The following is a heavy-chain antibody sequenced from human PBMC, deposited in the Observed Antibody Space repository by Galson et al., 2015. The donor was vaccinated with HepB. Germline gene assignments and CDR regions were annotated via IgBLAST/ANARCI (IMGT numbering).Heavy chain of an antibody. CDR3: ARDLLYYYDSSGYYAPYY. V-gene: IGHV1-18*01. CDR1: GYTFTTYG. J-gene: IGHJ4*02. CDR2: ISGHSGDT. Sequence: SVKVSCKASGYTFTTYGITWVRQAPGQGPEWMGWISGHSGDTNYAQKLQGRVTTTTDTSTSIAFMELRSLRSDDTAVYYCARDLLYYYDSSGYYAPYYWGQGTLVTVSS. D-gene: IGHD3-22*01.